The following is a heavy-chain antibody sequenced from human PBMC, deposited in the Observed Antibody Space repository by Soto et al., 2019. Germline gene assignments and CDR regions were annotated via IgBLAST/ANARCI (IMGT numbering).Heavy chain of an antibody. CDR1: GYTLTELS. D-gene: IGHD3-22*01. J-gene: IGHJ4*02. CDR3: ATGDPRSGYYSYYFDY. CDR2: FDPEDGET. Sequence: ASVKVSCKVSGYTLTELSMHWLRQAPGKGLEWMGGFDPEDGETIYAQKFQGRVTMTEDTSTDTAYMELSSLRSEDTAVYYCATGDPRSGYYSYYFDYWGQGTLVTVSS. V-gene: IGHV1-24*01.